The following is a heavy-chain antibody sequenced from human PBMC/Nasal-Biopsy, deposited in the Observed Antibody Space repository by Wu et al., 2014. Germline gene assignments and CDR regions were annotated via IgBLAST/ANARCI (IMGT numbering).Heavy chain of an antibody. V-gene: IGHV3-48*03. J-gene: IGHJ4*02. D-gene: IGHD6-19*01. CDR3: ARSRVDNTGWSPVFDH. Sequence: RLSCAASGFSLNTYTMNWVRQAPGKGLEWLSYISGSARTIYYADSVKGRFTISRDNSKNSLYLQMNTVGVEDTAVYYCARSRVDNTGWSPVFDHWGQGTLVTVSS. CDR1: GFSLNTYT. CDR2: ISGSARTI.